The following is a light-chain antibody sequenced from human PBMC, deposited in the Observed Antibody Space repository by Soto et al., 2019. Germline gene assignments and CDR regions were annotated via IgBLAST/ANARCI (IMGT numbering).Light chain of an antibody. CDR3: QKYDRAPFT. Sequence: DIQMTQSPSSLSAYLGDRVTITCRASQGISNYLAWYQQKPGRLPKLLLFGASTLQSGVPARFSGSGSGTLFTLTINGLLSEDVATYCCQKYDRAPFTFGPGTKVDFK. CDR2: GAS. J-gene: IGKJ3*01. CDR1: QGISNY. V-gene: IGKV1-27*01.